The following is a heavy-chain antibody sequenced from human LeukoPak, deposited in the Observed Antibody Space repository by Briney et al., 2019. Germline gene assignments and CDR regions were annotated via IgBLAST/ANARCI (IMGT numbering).Heavy chain of an antibody. CDR1: GFTFSSYG. Sequence: PGGSLRLSCAASGFTFSSYGMHWVRQAPGKGLEWVAVISYDGSNKYYADSVKGRFTISRDNSKNTLYLQMNSLRAEDTAVYYCAKLPGIAAAEYFDYWGQGTLVTVSS. J-gene: IGHJ4*02. V-gene: IGHV3-30*18. D-gene: IGHD6-13*01. CDR2: ISYDGSNK. CDR3: AKLPGIAAAEYFDY.